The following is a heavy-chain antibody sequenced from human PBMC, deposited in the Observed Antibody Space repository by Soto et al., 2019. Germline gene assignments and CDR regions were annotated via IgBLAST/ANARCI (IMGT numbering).Heavy chain of an antibody. D-gene: IGHD2-2*01. CDR1: GFTFSSYG. V-gene: IGHV3-33*01. Sequence: GGSLRLSCAASGFTFSSYGMHWVRQAPGKGLEWVAVIWYDGSNKYYADSVKGRFTISRDNSKNTLYLQMNSLRAEDTAVYYCARERIVVVPAATKKYYYYYGMDVWGQGTTVTVSS. J-gene: IGHJ6*02. CDR2: IWYDGSNK. CDR3: ARERIVVVPAATKKYYYYYGMDV.